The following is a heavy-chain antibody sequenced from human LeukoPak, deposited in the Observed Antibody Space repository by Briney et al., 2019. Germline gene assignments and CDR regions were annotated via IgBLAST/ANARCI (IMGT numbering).Heavy chain of an antibody. CDR3: ARGQVIFPPDAFDI. CDR1: GGSISSSSYY. Sequence: SETLSLTCTVSGGSISSSSYYWGWIRQPPGKGLEWFGSIYYSGSTYYNPSLKSRVTISVDTSKNQFSLKLSSVTAADTAVYYCARGQVIFPPDAFDIWGQGTMVTVSS. J-gene: IGHJ3*02. CDR2: IYYSGST. V-gene: IGHV4-39*07. D-gene: IGHD3-10*01.